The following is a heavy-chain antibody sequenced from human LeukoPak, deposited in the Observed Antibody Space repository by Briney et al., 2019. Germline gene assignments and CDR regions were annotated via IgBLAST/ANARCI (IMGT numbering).Heavy chain of an antibody. J-gene: IGHJ4*02. CDR3: ARRLKQDATKTFDY. CDR2: IKQDGSEK. Sequence: GGSLRLSCAASGFTFSSYWMSWVRQAPGKGLEWVANIKQDGSEKYYVGSVKGRFTISRDNAKNSLDLQMNSLRAEDTAVYYCARRLKQDATKTFDYWGQGTLATVSS. V-gene: IGHV3-7*01. CDR1: GFTFSSYW. D-gene: IGHD5-12*01.